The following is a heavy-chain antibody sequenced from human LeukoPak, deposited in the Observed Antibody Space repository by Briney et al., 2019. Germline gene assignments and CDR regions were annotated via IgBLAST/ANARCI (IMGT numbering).Heavy chain of an antibody. Sequence: ASVKVSCKASGYTFTSYGISWVRQAPGQGLEWMGWISAYNGNTNYAQKLQGRVTMTTDTSTSTAYMELRSLRSDDTAVYYCARDSSAYDFWSGLNFDYWGQGTLVTVPS. CDR2: ISAYNGNT. V-gene: IGHV1-18*01. J-gene: IGHJ4*02. CDR3: ARDSSAYDFWSGLNFDY. D-gene: IGHD3-3*01. CDR1: GYTFTSYG.